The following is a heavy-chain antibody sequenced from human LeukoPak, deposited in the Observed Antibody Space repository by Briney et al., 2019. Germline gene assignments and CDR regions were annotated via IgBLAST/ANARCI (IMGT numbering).Heavy chain of an antibody. V-gene: IGHV1-69*13. CDR1: GGTFSSYA. D-gene: IGHD3-22*01. J-gene: IGHJ4*02. CDR3: ARGRITMIRCFNY. CDR2: SIHSVGTA. Sequence: SGKVSCKASGGTFSSYAISWVRQAPGQGLEWRGGSIHSVGTANYAQKFQGRVTITADESTSTAYMELSSLRAEDTAVYYCARGRITMIRCFNYRGQGTLVTVSS.